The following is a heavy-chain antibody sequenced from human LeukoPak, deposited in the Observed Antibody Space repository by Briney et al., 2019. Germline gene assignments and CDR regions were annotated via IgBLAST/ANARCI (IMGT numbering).Heavy chain of an antibody. CDR1: GFTFSDYY. V-gene: IGHV3-11*01. CDR2: ISTSGSTI. D-gene: IGHD6-13*01. Sequence: GGSLRLSCAASGFTFSDYYMSWIRQAPGKGLEWVSYISTSGSTIYYADSVKGRFTISRDNAKNSLYLQMNSLRAEDTAVYYCARAHSCSWYYFDYWGQGTLVTVSS. CDR3: ARAHSCSWYYFDY. J-gene: IGHJ4*02.